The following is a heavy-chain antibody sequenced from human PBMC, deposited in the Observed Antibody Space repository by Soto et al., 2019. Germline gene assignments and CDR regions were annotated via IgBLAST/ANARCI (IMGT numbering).Heavy chain of an antibody. CDR3: ARVEVPMNWFDP. Sequence: ASVKVSCKASGYTFTSYGISWARQAPGQGHECMGWISAYNGNTNYAQNLQGRVTMTTDTSTSTAYMELRSLRSDDTAVYYCARVEVPMNWFDPWGQGTLVTVSS. J-gene: IGHJ5*02. CDR2: ISAYNGNT. V-gene: IGHV1-18*01. CDR1: GYTFTSYG. D-gene: IGHD1-7*01.